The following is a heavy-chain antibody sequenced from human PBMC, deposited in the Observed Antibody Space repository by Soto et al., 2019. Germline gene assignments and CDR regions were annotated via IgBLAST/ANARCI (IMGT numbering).Heavy chain of an antibody. CDR3: ARDDIPGRAVATYGMDV. D-gene: IGHD6-19*01. CDR2: IWYDGSNE. CDR1: GFIFSNFG. J-gene: IGHJ6*02. V-gene: IGHV3-33*01. Sequence: LRLSCAASGFIFSNFGMHWVRQARGKGLEWVAVIWYDGSNEYYADSVKGRFTISKDNSKNTLYLQMNSLRAEDTAVYYCARDDIPGRAVATYGMDVWGQGTTVTVSS.